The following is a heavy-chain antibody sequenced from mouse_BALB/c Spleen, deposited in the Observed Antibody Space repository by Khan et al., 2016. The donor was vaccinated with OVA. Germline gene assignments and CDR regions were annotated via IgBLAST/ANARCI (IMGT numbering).Heavy chain of an antibody. D-gene: IGHD1-1*01. Sequence: EVQLQESGPGLVKPSQSLSLTCTVTGYSITSDYAWNWIRQFPGNKLEWMGYISYSGDTAYNPSLISRISITRDKSKNQFFLQLNSVTTEDTATYYCTSKDLDYYGSNVEGYDFDYWGQGTTLTVAS. V-gene: IGHV3-2*02. CDR3: TSKDLDYYGSNVEGYDFDY. J-gene: IGHJ2*01. CDR1: GYSITSDYA. CDR2: ISYSGDT.